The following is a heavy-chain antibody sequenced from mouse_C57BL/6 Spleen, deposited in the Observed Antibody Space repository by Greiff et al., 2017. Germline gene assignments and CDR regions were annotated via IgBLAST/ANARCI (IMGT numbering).Heavy chain of an antibody. CDR3: ARRGYSPNFDV. D-gene: IGHD2-12*01. J-gene: IGHJ1*03. CDR2: IDPSDSET. Sequence: QVQLQQPGAELVRPGSSVKLSCKASGYTFTSYWMHWVKQRPIQGLEWIGNIDPSDSETHYNQKFKDKATLTVDKSSSTAYMQLSSLTSEDSAVYYCARRGYSPNFDVWGTGTTVTVSS. CDR1: GYTFTSYW. V-gene: IGHV1-52*01.